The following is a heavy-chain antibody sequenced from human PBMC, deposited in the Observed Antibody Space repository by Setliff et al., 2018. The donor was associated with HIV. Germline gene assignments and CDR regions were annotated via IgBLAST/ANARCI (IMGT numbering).Heavy chain of an antibody. D-gene: IGHD2-2*02. Sequence: GGSLRLSCAASGFTFSASWMHWFRQAPGKGLVWVSRINSDGSSTTYADSVKGRFTISRDNAKNTLYLQMNSLRAEDTAVYYCTRDWRYKAFDYWGQGTLVTVSS. CDR3: TRDWRYKAFDY. CDR2: INSDGSST. J-gene: IGHJ4*02. CDR1: GFTFSASW. V-gene: IGHV3-74*01.